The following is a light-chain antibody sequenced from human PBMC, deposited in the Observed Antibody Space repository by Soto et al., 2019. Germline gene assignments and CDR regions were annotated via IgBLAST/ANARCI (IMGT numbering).Light chain of an antibody. CDR2: AAS. V-gene: IGKV1-27*01. Sequence: DIQMTQSPSCLSASIGDRVTITWRASQGISDFLGWYQQKRGKVPKLLIYAASTLQSGVPSRFSGSGSGTDFTLTISSLQPEDVATYYCHKYNSAPFTFGPGTKVDIK. CDR3: HKYNSAPFT. CDR1: QGISDF. J-gene: IGKJ3*01.